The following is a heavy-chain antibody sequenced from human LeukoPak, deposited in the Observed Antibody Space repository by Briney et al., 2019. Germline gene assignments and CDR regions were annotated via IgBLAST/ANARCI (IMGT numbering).Heavy chain of an antibody. D-gene: IGHD6-6*01. V-gene: IGHV4-34*01. Sequence: SETLSLTCTVDGGSLSGYYWTWIRQPPGKGLEWIGEINDSGSTNYNPSLKSRVTISLDTSKNQFSLKLSSVTAADTAVYYCARGLYSSSRKTHYYYYYYMDVWGKGTTVTVSS. CDR1: GGSLSGYY. J-gene: IGHJ6*03. CDR3: ARGLYSSSRKTHYYYYYYMDV. CDR2: INDSGST.